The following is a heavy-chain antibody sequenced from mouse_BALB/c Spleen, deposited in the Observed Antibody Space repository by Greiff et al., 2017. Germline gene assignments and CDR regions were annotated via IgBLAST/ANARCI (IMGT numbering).Heavy chain of an antibody. J-gene: IGHJ2*01. V-gene: IGHV3-2*02. CDR2: ISYSGST. CDR3: ARGWDGSFDY. CDR1: GYSITSDYA. D-gene: IGHD2-3*01. Sequence: EVKLVESGPGLVKPSQSLSLTCTVTGYSITSDYAWNWIRQFPGNKLEWMGYISYSGSTSYNPSLKSRISITRDTSKNQFFLQLNSVTTEDTATYYCARGWDGSFDYWGQGTTLTVSS.